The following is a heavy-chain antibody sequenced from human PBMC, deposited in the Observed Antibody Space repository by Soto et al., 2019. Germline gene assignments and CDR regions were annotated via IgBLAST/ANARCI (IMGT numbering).Heavy chain of an antibody. Sequence: GGSLRLSCAASGFTFSSYSMNWVRQAPGKGLEWVSYISTSSSTIYYADSVKGRFTISRDNAKNSLYLQMNSLRAEDTAVYYCFLARFGDPPNRFDFWGQGTPVPVSS. CDR3: FLARFGDPPNRFDF. D-gene: IGHD3-10*01. CDR2: ISTSSSTI. J-gene: IGHJ1*01. V-gene: IGHV3-48*01. CDR1: GFTFSSYS.